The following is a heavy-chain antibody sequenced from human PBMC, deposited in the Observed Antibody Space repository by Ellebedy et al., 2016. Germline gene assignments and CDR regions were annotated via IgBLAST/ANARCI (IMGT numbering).Heavy chain of an antibody. D-gene: IGHD4-17*01. CDR2: ISAGSDIT. Sequence: GGSLRLSXTASGLNFNTFFMSWVRQAPGKGLEWVSTISAGSDITRLADSVKGRFTISRDSSQNSVYLRMNNLRVEDTAVYYCRQGHYADLWGQGTLVTVSS. J-gene: IGHJ4*02. V-gene: IGHV3-23*01. CDR1: GLNFNTFF. CDR3: RQGHYADL.